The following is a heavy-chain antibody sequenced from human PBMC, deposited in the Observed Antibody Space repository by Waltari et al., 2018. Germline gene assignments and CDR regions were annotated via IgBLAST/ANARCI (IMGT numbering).Heavy chain of an antibody. Sequence: QVQLVQSGAEVKKPGASVKVSCKASGYTFTGYYMHWARQAPGQGLEWMGRINPNSGGTNYAQKFQGRVTMTRDTSISTAYMELSRLRSDDTAVYYCARDREWELPGRWFDPWGQGTLVTVSS. CDR2: INPNSGGT. J-gene: IGHJ5*02. CDR1: GYTFTGYY. V-gene: IGHV1-2*06. D-gene: IGHD1-26*01. CDR3: ARDREWELPGRWFDP.